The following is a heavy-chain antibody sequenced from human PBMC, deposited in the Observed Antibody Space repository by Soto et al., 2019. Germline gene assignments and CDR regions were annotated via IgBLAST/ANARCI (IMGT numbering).Heavy chain of an antibody. CDR3: AICYCNLGSCYTCWPFDL. J-gene: IGHJ2*01. CDR2: VGPYNGNT. CDR1: GYTFTNYG. Sequence: QVQLVQSGAEVKKPGATVRVSCKASGYTFTNYGISWVRQAPGQGREWMGWVGPYNGNTDHAQNFQGRDTMTTDTSTTTAYMELGSVRSDDTVLDYCAICYCNLGSCYTCWPFDLVGRGTLVTVSS. V-gene: IGHV1-18*04. D-gene: IGHD2-15*01.